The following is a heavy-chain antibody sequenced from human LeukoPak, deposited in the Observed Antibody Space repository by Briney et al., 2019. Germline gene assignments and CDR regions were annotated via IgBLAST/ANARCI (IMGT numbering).Heavy chain of an antibody. V-gene: IGHV3-48*01. CDR3: ARDRGLRYFDSFDY. CDR2: IRSSSSAM. Sequence: GSLRLSCEASGFTFSSYTMNWVRQAPGKGLEWVSYIRSSSSAMYYADSVKGRFTISRDNAKNSLYLQMNSLRAEDTAVYYCARDRGLRYFDSFDYWGQGALVTVSS. CDR1: GFTFSSYT. J-gene: IGHJ4*02. D-gene: IGHD3-9*01.